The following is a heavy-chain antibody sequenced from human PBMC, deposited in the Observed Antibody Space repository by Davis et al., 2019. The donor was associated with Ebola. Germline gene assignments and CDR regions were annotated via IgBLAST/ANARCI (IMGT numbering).Heavy chain of an antibody. Sequence: SVKVSCKASGGTFSSYAISWVRQAPGQGLEWMGGIIPIFGTANYAQKFQGRVTITADKSTSTAYMELSSLRSEDTAVYYCARDGVAAPFGDYYYGMDVWGQGTTVTVSS. CDR3: ARDGVAAPFGDYYYGMDV. D-gene: IGHD3-10*01. CDR2: IIPIFGTA. V-gene: IGHV1-69*06. J-gene: IGHJ6*02. CDR1: GGTFSSYA.